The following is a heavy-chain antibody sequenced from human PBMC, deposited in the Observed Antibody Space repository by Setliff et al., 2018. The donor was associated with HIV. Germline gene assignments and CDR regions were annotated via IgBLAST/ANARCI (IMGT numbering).Heavy chain of an antibody. CDR1: GYIFTNYW. Sequence: PGESLKISCEVSGYIFTNYWIGWVRQMPGRGLEYMGIILPRDSDTRYSPSFQGQVTISADKSIRTAYLQWSSLKASDTAMYYCARRLYSSEAFDPWGQGTLVTVSS. D-gene: IGHD6-25*01. J-gene: IGHJ5*02. CDR3: ARRLYSSEAFDP. V-gene: IGHV5-51*01. CDR2: ILPRDSDT.